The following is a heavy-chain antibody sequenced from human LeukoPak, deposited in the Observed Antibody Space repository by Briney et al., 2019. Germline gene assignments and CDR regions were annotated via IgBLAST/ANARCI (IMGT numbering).Heavy chain of an antibody. V-gene: IGHV3-30*04. CDR2: ISFDGTNK. D-gene: IGHD4-17*01. J-gene: IGHJ4*02. CDR1: GVILSNYA. CDR3: ATDYGDYEPVDY. Sequence: GGSLRLSCTASGVILSNYAMHWVRRPPGRGLEWVAVISFDGTNKYYGDSVEGRFSVSRDNSKNTLYLQMNSLRPDDTAMYYCATDYGDYEPVDYWGQGTLVTVSS.